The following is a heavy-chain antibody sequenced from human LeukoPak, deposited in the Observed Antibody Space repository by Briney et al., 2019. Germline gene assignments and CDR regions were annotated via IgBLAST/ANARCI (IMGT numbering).Heavy chain of an antibody. J-gene: IGHJ4*02. D-gene: IGHD5-18*01. CDR3: AREDSYGYRPMLPPDF. CDR1: GFTFSSYS. CDR2: ISSSSSTI. Sequence: PGGSLRLSCAASGFTFSSYSMNWVRQAPGKGLEWVSYISSSSSTIYYADSVKGRFTISRDNAKNSLYLQMNSLRAEDTAVYYCAREDSYGYRPMLPPDFWGQGTLVTVSS. V-gene: IGHV3-48*01.